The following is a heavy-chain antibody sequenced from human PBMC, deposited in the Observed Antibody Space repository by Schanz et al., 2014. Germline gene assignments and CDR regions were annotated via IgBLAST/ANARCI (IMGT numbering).Heavy chain of an antibody. D-gene: IGHD1-1*01. CDR2: VFPNGIT. J-gene: IGHJ2*01. CDR1: GGSIRSGTYY. CDR3: ARDTTWRLDL. Sequence: QVQLQESGPGLVKPSQTLSLTCTVSGGSIRSGTYYWSWIRQPAGKALEWVGRVFPNGITNYNPSLKSRFTISLDRSKTQFSLTLTSLAAADTAVDYCARDTTWRLDLWGRGTLVTVSS. V-gene: IGHV4-61*02.